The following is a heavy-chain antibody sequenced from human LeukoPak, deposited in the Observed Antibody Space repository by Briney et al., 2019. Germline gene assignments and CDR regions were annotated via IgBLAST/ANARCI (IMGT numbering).Heavy chain of an antibody. V-gene: IGHV3-33*08. D-gene: IGHD1-26*01. CDR3: ARDQGGSRFDY. CDR2: IWSDGSEK. Sequence: PGGSLRLSCAAAGFSFSDYGMYWVRQAPGKGLEWVAVIWSDGSEKYYVDSVKGRFTISRDNSKNTLYLQMNSLRAEDTAVYYCARDQGGSRFDYWGQGTLVTVSS. J-gene: IGHJ4*02. CDR1: GFSFSDYG.